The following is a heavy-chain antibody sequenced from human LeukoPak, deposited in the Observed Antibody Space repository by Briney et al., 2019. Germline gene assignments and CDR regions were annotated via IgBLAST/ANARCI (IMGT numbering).Heavy chain of an antibody. CDR2: IANDGRDK. CDR1: GFTFSSYA. V-gene: IGHV3-30*04. D-gene: IGHD4/OR15-4a*01. J-gene: IGHJ4*02. Sequence: PGRSLSLSCAASGFTFSSYAMHWVRQAPGKGLEWVAVIANDGRDKHHADSVKGRFTISRDNSKNTLYVQMDSLRAEDTALYYCARDRSAPANYDFDYWGQGTLVTVSS. CDR3: ARDRSAPANYDFDY.